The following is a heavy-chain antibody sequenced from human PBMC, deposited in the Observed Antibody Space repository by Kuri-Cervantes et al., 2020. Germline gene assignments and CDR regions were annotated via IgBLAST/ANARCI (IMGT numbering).Heavy chain of an antibody. CDR3: ARGLTNWFDP. Sequence: ESLKISCAASGFTFSSYAMSWVRQAPGKGLEWIGSIYHSGSTYYNPSLKSRVTISVDRSKNQFSLKLSSVTAADTAVYYCARGLTNWFDPWGQGTLVTVSS. CDR2: IYHSGST. J-gene: IGHJ5*02. CDR1: GFTFSSYA. V-gene: IGHV4-38-2*01. D-gene: IGHD3-22*01.